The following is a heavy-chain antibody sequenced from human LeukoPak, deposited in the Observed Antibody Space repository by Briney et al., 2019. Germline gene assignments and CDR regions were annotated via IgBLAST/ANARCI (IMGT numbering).Heavy chain of an antibody. J-gene: IGHJ6*02. CDR3: AKDSSLEWLSPLYGMDV. D-gene: IGHD3-3*01. Sequence: GGSLRLSCAASGFTVSSNYVSWVRQAPGKGLEWVSVIYSGGSTYYADSVKGRFTISRDNAKNSLYLQMNSLRAEDTALYYCAKDSSLEWLSPLYGMDVWGQGTTVTVSS. V-gene: IGHV3-53*05. CDR2: IYSGGST. CDR1: GFTVSSNY.